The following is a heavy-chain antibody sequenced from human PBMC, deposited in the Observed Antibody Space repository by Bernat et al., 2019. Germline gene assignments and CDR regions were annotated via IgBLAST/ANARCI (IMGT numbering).Heavy chain of an antibody. J-gene: IGHJ5*02. D-gene: IGHD4-11*01. CDR2: INHSGST. Sequence: QVQLQQWGAGLLKPSETLSLTCAVYGGSISGYYWSWIRQPPGKGLEWIGEINHSGSTNYNPPLKSRVTISVDTSKKQFSLKLSSVTAADTAVYYCARRPEIETTVTAWIDPWGQGTLVTVSP. V-gene: IGHV4-34*01. CDR3: ARRPEIETTVTAWIDP. CDR1: GGSISGYY.